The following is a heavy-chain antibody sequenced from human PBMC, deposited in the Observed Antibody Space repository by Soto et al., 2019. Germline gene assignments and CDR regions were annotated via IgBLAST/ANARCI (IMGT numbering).Heavy chain of an antibody. Sequence: ASVKVSCKASGYTFTSDGITWVRQAPGQGLEWMGWITVNSGNTHYAQKLQGRVTMTTDTSTTTAYMELWSLRSDDTAVYHCARASIYGTYYYFDHWGQGTPVTVSS. J-gene: IGHJ4*02. CDR3: ARASIYGTYYYFDH. V-gene: IGHV1-18*04. CDR2: ITVNSGNT. CDR1: GYTFTSDG. D-gene: IGHD1-26*01.